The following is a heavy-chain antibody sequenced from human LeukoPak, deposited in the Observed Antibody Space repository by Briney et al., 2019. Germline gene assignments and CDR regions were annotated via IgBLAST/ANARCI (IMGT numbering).Heavy chain of an antibody. CDR1: GYTFTGYY. D-gene: IGHD5-24*01. CDR2: INPNSGGT. CDR3: ARAPPQDGYNLRSPAFFDY. V-gene: IGHV1-2*02. J-gene: IGHJ4*02. Sequence: GASVTVSCTASGYTFTGYYMHWVRQPPGQGREGMGWINPNSGGTNYAQKFQGRVTMTRDTSINTAYMELSRLRSDDTAVYYCARAPPQDGYNLRSPAFFDYWGQGTLVTVSS.